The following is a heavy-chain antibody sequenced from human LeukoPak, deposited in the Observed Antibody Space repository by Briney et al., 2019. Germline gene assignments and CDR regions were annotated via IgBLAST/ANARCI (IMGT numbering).Heavy chain of an antibody. CDR3: ARALYYGSGSYFDY. J-gene: IGHJ4*02. Sequence: KASETLSLTCTVSGGSISSYYGSWVRQPPGKGREWIGYIYYSGSTNYNPSLKSRVTISGDTSKTQFSLKMSSVTAADTAVYYCARALYYGSGSYFDYWGQGTLVTVSS. D-gene: IGHD3-10*01. V-gene: IGHV4-59*01. CDR2: IYYSGST. CDR1: GGSISSYY.